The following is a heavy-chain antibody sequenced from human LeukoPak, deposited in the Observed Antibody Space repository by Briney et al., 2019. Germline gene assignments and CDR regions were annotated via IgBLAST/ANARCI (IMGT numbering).Heavy chain of an antibody. J-gene: IGHJ6*03. CDR3: ARTVVVVKFYMDV. CDR1: GYTFTGYY. CDR2: INTNTGNP. V-gene: IGHV7-4-1*02. D-gene: IGHD3-22*01. Sequence: ASVKVSCKASGYTFTGYYMHWVRQAPGQGLEWMGWINTNTGNPTYAQGFTGRFVFSLDTSVSTAYLQISSLKAEDTAVYYCARTVVVVKFYMDVWGKGTTVTVSS.